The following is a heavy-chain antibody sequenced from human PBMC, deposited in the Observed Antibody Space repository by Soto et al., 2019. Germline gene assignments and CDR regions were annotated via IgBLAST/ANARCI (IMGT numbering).Heavy chain of an antibody. V-gene: IGHV3-23*01. CDR1: GFTFSSYA. CDR2: ISGSGGST. D-gene: IGHD3-22*01. CDR3: AKESIVVVTNNWFDH. J-gene: IGHJ5*02. Sequence: EVQLLESGGGLVQPGGSLRLSCAASGFTFSSYAMSWVRQAPGKGLEWVSAISGSGGSTYYADSVKGRFTNSRDNAKNTLYLKMNSLRAEDTAVYYCAKESIVVVTNNWFDHWGQGTLVTVSS.